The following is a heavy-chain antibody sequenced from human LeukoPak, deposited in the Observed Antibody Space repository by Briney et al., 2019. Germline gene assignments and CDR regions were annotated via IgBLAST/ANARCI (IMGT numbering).Heavy chain of an antibody. CDR2: ISYDGSNK. Sequence: GGSLRLSCAASGFTFSSYAMHWVRQAPGKGLEWVAVISYDGSNKYYADSVKGRFTISRDNSKNTLYLQMNSLRAEDTAVYYCARGLYGSGSSPDYWGQGTLVTVSS. CDR1: GFTFSSYA. V-gene: IGHV3-30-3*01. J-gene: IGHJ4*02. D-gene: IGHD3-10*01. CDR3: ARGLYGSGSSPDY.